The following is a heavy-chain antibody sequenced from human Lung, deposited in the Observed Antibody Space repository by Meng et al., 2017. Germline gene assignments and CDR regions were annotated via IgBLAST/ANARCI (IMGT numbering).Heavy chain of an antibody. CDR2: INPKSGDT. CDR3: ARDEDISAAGKLFGDY. V-gene: IGHV1-2*06. D-gene: IGHD6-13*01. J-gene: IGHJ4*02. Sequence: QVQLFHYGAEVKKPGASVKGSCKASGYTFPDYWLHWVRRAPGQGLEWMGRINPKSGDTHYAQRFQGRVTMTGDTSISTAYMELSGLRSDDTAMYYCARDEDISAAGKLFGDYWGQGTLVTVSS. CDR1: GYTFPDYW.